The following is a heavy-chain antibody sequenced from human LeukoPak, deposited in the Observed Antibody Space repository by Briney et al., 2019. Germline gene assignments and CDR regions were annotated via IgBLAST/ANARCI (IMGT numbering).Heavy chain of an antibody. J-gene: IGHJ4*02. Sequence: GGALRLSCTGSGFTFSSYEMNWVRQAPGKGLEWVSYISSSGSTIYYADSVKGRFTISRDNAKNSLYLQMNSLRAEDTAVYYCARDNWGFDYWGQGTLVTVSS. CDR2: ISSSGSTI. V-gene: IGHV3-48*03. CDR3: ARDNWGFDY. D-gene: IGHD7-27*01. CDR1: GFTFSSYE.